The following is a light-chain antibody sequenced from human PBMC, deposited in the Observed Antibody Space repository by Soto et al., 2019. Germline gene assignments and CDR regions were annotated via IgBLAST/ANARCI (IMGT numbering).Light chain of an antibody. Sequence: DIQMTQSPSSLSASVGDRVTITCRASQSISNFLNWYQQKPGKAPKLLIYAASSFQSGVQSRFSGSGSGTDFTLTISSLQPEDFATYXXXXXXTFSGTFGPGTKVDIK. V-gene: IGKV1-39*01. J-gene: IGKJ1*01. CDR2: AAS. CDR1: QSISNF. CDR3: XXXXTFSGT.